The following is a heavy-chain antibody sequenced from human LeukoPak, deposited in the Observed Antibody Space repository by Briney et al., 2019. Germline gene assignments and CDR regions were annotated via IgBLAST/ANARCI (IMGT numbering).Heavy chain of an antibody. CDR3: ARYFRPEYYYDSSHFDY. J-gene: IGHJ4*02. CDR2: ISSSGSTI. Sequence: GGSLRLSCAASGFTFSDYYMSWIRQAPGKGLEWVSYISSSGSTIYYADSVKGRFTISRDNAKNSLYLQMNSLRAEDTAVYYCARYFRPEYYYDSSHFDYWGQGTWSPSPQ. V-gene: IGHV3-11*01. D-gene: IGHD3-22*01. CDR1: GFTFSDYY.